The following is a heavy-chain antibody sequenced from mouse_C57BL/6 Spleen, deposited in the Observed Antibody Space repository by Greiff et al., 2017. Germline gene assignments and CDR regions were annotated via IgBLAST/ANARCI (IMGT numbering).Heavy chain of an antibody. CDR2: IYPGNSDT. Sequence: VQLQQSGTVLARPGASVKMSCKTSGYTFTSYWMHWVKQRPGQGLEWIGAIYPGNSDTSYNQKFKGKAKLTAVTSASTAYMELSSLTNEDSVVYYCVLYYGSSSYAMDYWGQGTSVTVSS. J-gene: IGHJ4*01. V-gene: IGHV1-5*01. CDR3: VLYYGSSSYAMDY. D-gene: IGHD1-1*01. CDR1: GYTFTSYW.